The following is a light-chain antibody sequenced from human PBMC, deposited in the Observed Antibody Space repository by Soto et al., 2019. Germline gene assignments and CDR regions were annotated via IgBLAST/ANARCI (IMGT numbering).Light chain of an antibody. CDR1: QSVTKGY. Sequence: ENVLTQSPDTLSLYPGDGATLSCRASQSVTKGYLAWYQQKPGQAPKLLIYGTSSRATGVPDRFSASGSATDFTLTISRLEPEDFAVYYCQQFGDSLWTFGQGTRVEVK. V-gene: IGKV3-20*01. CDR2: GTS. J-gene: IGKJ1*01. CDR3: QQFGDSLWT.